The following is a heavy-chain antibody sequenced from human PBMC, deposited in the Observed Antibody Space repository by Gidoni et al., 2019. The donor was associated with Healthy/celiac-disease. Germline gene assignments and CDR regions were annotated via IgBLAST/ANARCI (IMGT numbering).Heavy chain of an antibody. Sequence: EVQLVESGGGLVQPGGSLRLSCAASGFTFSSYWMSWVRKAPGKGLEWGANIKQDGSEKYYVDSVKGRFTISRDNAKNSLYLQMNSLRAEDTAVYYCARTDPFYRSSDYWGQGTLVTVSS. J-gene: IGHJ4*02. CDR3: ARTDPFYRSSDY. CDR2: IKQDGSEK. CDR1: GFTFSSYW. V-gene: IGHV3-7*01.